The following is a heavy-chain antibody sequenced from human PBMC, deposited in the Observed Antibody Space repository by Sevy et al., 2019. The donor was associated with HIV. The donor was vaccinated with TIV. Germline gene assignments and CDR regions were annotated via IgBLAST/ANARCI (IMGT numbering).Heavy chain of an antibody. V-gene: IGHV4-34*01. CDR3: ARLISPPGYSSSWTLGYYYYGMDV. CDR1: GGSFSGYY. CDR2: INHSGST. J-gene: IGHJ6*02. D-gene: IGHD6-13*01. Sequence: GSLRLSCAVYGGSFSGYYWSWIRQPPGKGLEWIGEINHSGSTNYNPSLKSRVTISVDTSKNQFSLKLSSVTAADTAVYYCARLISPPGYSSSWTLGYYYYGMDVWGQGTTVTVSS.